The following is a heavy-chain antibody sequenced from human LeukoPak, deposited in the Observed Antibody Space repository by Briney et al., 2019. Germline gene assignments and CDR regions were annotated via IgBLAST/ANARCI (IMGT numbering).Heavy chain of an antibody. CDR3: ARDRVTIFGVVTTFFDY. CDR2: INPNSGGT. CDR1: GYTFTGYY. Sequence: ASVKVSRKASGYTFTGYYMHWVRQAPGQGLEWMGWINPNSGGTNYAQKFQGRVTMTRDTSISTAYMELSRLRSDDTAVYYCARDRVTIFGVVTTFFDYWGQGTLVTVSS. V-gene: IGHV1-2*02. J-gene: IGHJ4*02. D-gene: IGHD3-3*01.